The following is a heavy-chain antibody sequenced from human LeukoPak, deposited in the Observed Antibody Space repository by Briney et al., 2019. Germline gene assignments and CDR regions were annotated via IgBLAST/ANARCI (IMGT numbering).Heavy chain of an antibody. CDR2: ISSSSSYI. D-gene: IGHD6-19*01. Sequence: NSGGSLRLSCAASGFTFSSYSMTWVRQAPGKGLGWVSSISSSSSYIYYADSVKGRFTISRDNAKNSLYLQMNSLRAEDTAVYYCASTGELAVAGQTLNWFDPWGQGTLVTVSS. CDR1: GFTFSSYS. V-gene: IGHV3-21*01. CDR3: ASTGELAVAGQTLNWFDP. J-gene: IGHJ5*02.